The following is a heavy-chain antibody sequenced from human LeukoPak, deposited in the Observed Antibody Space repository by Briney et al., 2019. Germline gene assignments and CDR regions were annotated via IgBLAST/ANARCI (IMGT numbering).Heavy chain of an antibody. CDR2: IIPIFGTA. CDR3: ARDGNSIAAAGSFYYYYYYMDV. D-gene: IGHD6-13*01. J-gene: IGHJ6*03. Sequence: ASVKVSCKASGGTFSSYDISWVRQAPGQGLEWMGGIIPIFGTANYAQKFQGRVTITTDESTSTAYMELSSLRSEDTAVYYCARDGNSIAAAGSFYYYYYYMDVWGKGTTVTVSS. CDR1: GGTFSSYD. V-gene: IGHV1-69*05.